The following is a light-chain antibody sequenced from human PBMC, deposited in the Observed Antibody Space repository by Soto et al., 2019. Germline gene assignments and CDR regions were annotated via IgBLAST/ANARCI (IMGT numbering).Light chain of an antibody. J-gene: IGKJ2*01. V-gene: IGKV1-5*01. Sequence: DIQMTQSPSTLSASVGDRVTITCRASQSISSWLAWYQQKPGRAPKLLIYDASSLESGVPSRFSGSESGTEFTPTISSVQPDDFALHYCEQYNSYSYSFDQGTKLDIK. CDR2: DAS. CDR3: EQYNSYSYS. CDR1: QSISSW.